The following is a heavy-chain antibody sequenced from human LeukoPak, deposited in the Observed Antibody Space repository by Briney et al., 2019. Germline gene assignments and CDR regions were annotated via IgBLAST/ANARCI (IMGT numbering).Heavy chain of an antibody. J-gene: IGHJ4*02. CDR3: ARVLADSSGWYHFDY. Sequence: PGGSLRLSCAASGSMFSNYWMSWVRQAPGKGLEWVANIKQDGSAKYYVDSVKGRFTISSDNAKNSLYLQMNSLRAEDTAMYYCARVLADSSGWYHFDYWGQGTLVTVSS. D-gene: IGHD6-19*01. V-gene: IGHV3-7*03. CDR1: GSMFSNYW. CDR2: IKQDGSAK.